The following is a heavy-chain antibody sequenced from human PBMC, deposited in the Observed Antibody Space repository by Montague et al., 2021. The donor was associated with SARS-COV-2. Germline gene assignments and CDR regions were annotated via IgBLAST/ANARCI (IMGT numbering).Heavy chain of an antibody. V-gene: IGHV4-34*01. CDR2: INQSGST. CDR1: GESFSGYY. CDR3: ARVVDI. J-gene: IGHJ3*02. Sequence: SETLSLTCAVFGESFSGYYWSWICQPPGKGLEWIGEINQSGSTNYNPSLKRRVTISVDTSKIQFSLKVTSVTAADTAVYYCARVVDIWGQGTMVTVSS.